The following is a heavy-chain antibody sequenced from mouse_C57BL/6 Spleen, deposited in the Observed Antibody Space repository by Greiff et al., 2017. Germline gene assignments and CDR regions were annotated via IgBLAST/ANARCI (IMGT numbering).Heavy chain of an antibody. V-gene: IGHV2-2*01. CDR3: AIWLLQDYYAMDY. D-gene: IGHD2-3*01. Sequence: VQLVESGPGLVQPSQSLSITCTVSGFSLTSYGVHWVRQSPGKGLEWLGVIWSGGSTDYNAAFISRLSISKDNSKSQVFFKMNSLQADDTAIYYCAIWLLQDYYAMDYWGQGTSVTVSS. J-gene: IGHJ4*01. CDR1: GFSLTSYG. CDR2: IWSGGST.